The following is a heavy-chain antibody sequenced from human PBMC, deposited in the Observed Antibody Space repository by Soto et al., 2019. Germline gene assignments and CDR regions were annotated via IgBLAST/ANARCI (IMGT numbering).Heavy chain of an antibody. D-gene: IGHD6-13*01. CDR1: GGSISSSRSY. V-gene: IGHV4-39*01. Sequence: SETLSLTCNVSGGSISSSRSYWAWFRQPPGKELEWIANIFYAGNTYYNPSLKSRVTVSVDTSKNQFSLKLDSVTAADTAVYYCARQAAAPGIDLWFDPWGQGTLVTAPQ. CDR2: IFYAGNT. J-gene: IGHJ5*02. CDR3: ARQAAAPGIDLWFDP.